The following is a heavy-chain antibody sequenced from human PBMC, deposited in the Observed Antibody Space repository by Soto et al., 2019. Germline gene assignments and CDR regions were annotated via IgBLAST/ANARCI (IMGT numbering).Heavy chain of an antibody. CDR2: IDPSDSYT. CDR3: ARNSGVVVAAVYGMDV. CDR1: GYSFTSYW. Sequence: RGESLKISCKGSGYSFTSYWISWVRQMPGKGLEWMGRIDPSDSYTNYSPSFQGHVTISADKSISTAYLQWSSLKASDTAMYYWARNSGVVVAAVYGMDVWGQGTTVTVSS. J-gene: IGHJ6*02. V-gene: IGHV5-10-1*01. D-gene: IGHD2-15*01.